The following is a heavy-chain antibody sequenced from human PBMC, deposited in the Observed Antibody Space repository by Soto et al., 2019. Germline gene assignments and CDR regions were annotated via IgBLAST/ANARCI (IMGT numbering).Heavy chain of an antibody. D-gene: IGHD3-22*01. CDR3: ARNYYDSGGGFDY. CDR1: GFTFSTFA. V-gene: IGHV3-23*01. CDR2: IVGNGRST. J-gene: IGHJ4*02. Sequence: GGSLRLSCAASGFTFSTFAMSWVRQAPGRGLEWVSSIVGNGRSTDYADSVKGRFTISRDNSKNTLYLQMNSLRAEDTAVYYCARNYYDSGGGFDYWGQGTLVTVSS.